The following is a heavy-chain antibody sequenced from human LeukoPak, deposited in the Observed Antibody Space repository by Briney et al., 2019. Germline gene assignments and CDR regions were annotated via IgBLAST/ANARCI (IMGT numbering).Heavy chain of an antibody. J-gene: IGHJ4*02. CDR3: ARDLHSGIAVAGTRFDY. Sequence: ASVKVSCKASGYTFTGYYMHWVRQAPGQGLEWMGRINPNSGGTNYAQKFQGRVTMTRDTSISTAYMELSRLRSDDTAVYHCARDLHSGIAVAGTRFDYWGQGTLVTVSS. CDR2: INPNSGGT. CDR1: GYTFTGYY. V-gene: IGHV1-2*06. D-gene: IGHD6-19*01.